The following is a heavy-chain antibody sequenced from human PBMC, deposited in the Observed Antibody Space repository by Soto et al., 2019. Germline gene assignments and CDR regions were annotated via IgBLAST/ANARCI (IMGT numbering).Heavy chain of an antibody. D-gene: IGHD6-6*01. Sequence: QVQLQESGPGLVKPSETLSLTCTVSGGSISSYYWSWIRQPPGKGLEWIGYIYDNGNTNYNPSLKSRVTISVDTSTSQSSPKLSSVTAADTAVYDCARDSSASRYYYYGMDVWGQGTTVTVSS. CDR3: ARDSSASRYYYYGMDV. CDR2: IYDNGNT. J-gene: IGHJ6*02. CDR1: GGSISSYY. V-gene: IGHV4-59*01.